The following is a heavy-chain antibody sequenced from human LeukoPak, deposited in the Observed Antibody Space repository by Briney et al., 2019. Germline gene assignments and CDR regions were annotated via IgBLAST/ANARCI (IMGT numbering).Heavy chain of an antibody. V-gene: IGHV4-59*01. J-gene: IGHJ4*02. CDR1: GFTFSSYW. CDR3: ARGPSYYDYVWGSYRPPFDY. CDR2: IYYSGST. D-gene: IGHD3-16*02. Sequence: GSLRLSCAASGFTFSSYWMSWIRQPPGKGLEWIGYIYYSGSTNYNPSLKSRVTISVDTSKNQFSLKLSSVTAADTAVYYCARGPSYYDYVWGSYRPPFDYWGQGTLVTVSS.